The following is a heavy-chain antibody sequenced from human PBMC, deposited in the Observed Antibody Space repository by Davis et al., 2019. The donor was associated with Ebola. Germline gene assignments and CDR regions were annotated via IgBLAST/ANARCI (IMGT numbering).Heavy chain of an antibody. V-gene: IGHV3-7*01. CDR2: IKQDGSEK. Sequence: GESLKISCAASGFTFSTYAMGWVRQAPGKGLEWVANIKQDGSEKYYVDSVKGRFTISRDNAKNSLYLQMNSLRAEDTAVYYCARDWVGGYDFWSGAFDPWGQGTLVTVSS. D-gene: IGHD3-3*01. CDR3: ARDWVGGYDFWSGAFDP. J-gene: IGHJ5*02. CDR1: GFTFSTYA.